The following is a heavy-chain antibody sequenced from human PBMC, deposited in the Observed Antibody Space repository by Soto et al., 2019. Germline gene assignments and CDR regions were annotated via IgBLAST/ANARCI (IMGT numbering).Heavy chain of an antibody. CDR2: ISGSGGST. Sequence: EVQLLESGGGLVQAGGSLRPSCAASGFTLTSYAMNWVRQAPGKGLEWVSAISGSGGSTNYADSVKGRFTISRDNSKNTLYLQMNSLRAEDTAVYYCATDHYGMDVWGQGTTVTVSS. V-gene: IGHV3-23*01. CDR3: ATDHYGMDV. J-gene: IGHJ6*02. CDR1: GFTLTSYA.